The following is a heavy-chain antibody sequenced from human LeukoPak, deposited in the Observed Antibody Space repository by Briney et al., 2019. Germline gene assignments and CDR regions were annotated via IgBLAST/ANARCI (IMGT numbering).Heavy chain of an antibody. CDR1: GFTFSNYA. CDR2: ISGSGGST. J-gene: IGHJ4*02. V-gene: IGHV3-23*01. CDR3: AKEHFDYSSSYYFDY. D-gene: IGHD6-6*01. Sequence: GGSLRLSCAASGFTFSNYAMSWVRQAPGKGLEWVSGISGSGGSTYYADSVKGRFTISRDNSKNTLYLQMNSLRAEDTAVYYCAKEHFDYSSSYYFDYWGQGTLVTVSS.